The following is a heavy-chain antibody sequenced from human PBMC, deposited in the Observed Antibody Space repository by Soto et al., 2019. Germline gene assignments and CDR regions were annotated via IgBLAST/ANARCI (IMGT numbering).Heavy chain of an antibody. Sequence: LQPPGKGLEWIGSIYYSVSTYYNPSLKSRVTISVDTSKNQFSMKLSSVTAAETAVYYCATDDYGDYGFDYWGQGNLVTVSS. D-gene: IGHD4-17*01. V-gene: IGHV4-39*01. CDR3: ATDDYGDYGFDY. J-gene: IGHJ4*02. CDR2: IYYSVST.